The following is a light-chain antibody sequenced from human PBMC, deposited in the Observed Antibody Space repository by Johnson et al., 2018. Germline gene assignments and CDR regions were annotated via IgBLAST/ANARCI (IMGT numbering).Light chain of an antibody. CDR3: GTWDSSLSAGNV. CDR1: SSNIGNNY. Sequence: QSVLTQPPSVSAAPGQKVTISCSGSSSNIGNNYVSWYQQLPGTAPKLFIYENNKRPSGIPDRFSGSKSGTSATLGITGLPTGDEADYYCGTWDSSLSAGNVFGTGTKVTVL. V-gene: IGLV1-51*02. J-gene: IGLJ1*01. CDR2: ENN.